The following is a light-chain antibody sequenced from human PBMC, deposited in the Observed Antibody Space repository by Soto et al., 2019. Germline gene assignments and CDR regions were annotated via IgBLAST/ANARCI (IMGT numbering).Light chain of an antibody. Sequence: EIVLTQSPGTLSLSPGERATLSCRASQSVTGSYLAWYQQKPGQAPRLLIYTASSRATGIPDRFSGSGSGTDFTLTISRLEPEDFAVYYCQQRASLPRTFGQGTKVEIK. CDR2: TAS. CDR3: QQRASLPRT. J-gene: IGKJ1*01. V-gene: IGKV3-20*01. CDR1: QSVTGSY.